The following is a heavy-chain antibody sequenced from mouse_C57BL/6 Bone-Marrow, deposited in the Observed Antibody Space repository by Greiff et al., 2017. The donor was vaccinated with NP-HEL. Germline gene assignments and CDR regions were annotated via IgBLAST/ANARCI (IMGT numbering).Heavy chain of an antibody. Sequence: DVMLVESGGGLVQPGGSLKLSCAASGFTFSDYYMYWVRQTPEKRLEWVAYISNGGGSTYYPDTVKGRFTISRDNAKNTLYLQMSRLKSEDTAMYYCARHGAGAMDYWGQGTSVTVSS. J-gene: IGHJ4*01. V-gene: IGHV5-12*01. CDR1: GFTFSDYY. D-gene: IGHD4-1*01. CDR3: ARHGAGAMDY. CDR2: ISNGGGST.